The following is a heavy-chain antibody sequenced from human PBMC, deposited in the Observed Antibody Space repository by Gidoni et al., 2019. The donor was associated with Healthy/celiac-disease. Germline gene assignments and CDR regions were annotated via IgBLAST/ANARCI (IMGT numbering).Heavy chain of an antibody. Sequence: EVQLVESGEGLVQPGGSLRLSCAASGFTFSSYAMHWVRQAPGKGLEYVSAISSNGGSTYDADSVKGRFTSSRDNTKNTLYLQRGSLRAEDMAVYYCARGGGEDEDDAFDIWGQGTMVTVSS. D-gene: IGHD3-10*01. J-gene: IGHJ3*02. CDR1: GFTFSSYA. CDR3: ARGGGEDEDDAFDI. CDR2: ISSNGGST. V-gene: IGHV3-64*02.